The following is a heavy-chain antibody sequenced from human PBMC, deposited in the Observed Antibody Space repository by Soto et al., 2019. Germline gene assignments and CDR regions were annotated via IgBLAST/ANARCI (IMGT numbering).Heavy chain of an antibody. J-gene: IGHJ4*01. V-gene: IGHV4-38-2*01. CDR1: GDSIGRGYY. CDR3: ARTDSVRYYPYF. Sequence: SLTGAVSGDSIGRGYYWAWIRQPPGKGLEWVASIYHTGTTYYNPSLTIRVTISLYTSRNQFSLKLTSVTAADSAVYYCARTDSVRYYPYF. CDR2: IYHTGTT. D-gene: IGHD2-15*01.